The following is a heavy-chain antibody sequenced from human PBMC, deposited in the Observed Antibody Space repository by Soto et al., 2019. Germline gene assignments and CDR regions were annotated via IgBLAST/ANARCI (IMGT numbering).Heavy chain of an antibody. CDR3: AREKRWLHHDAFDI. CDR1: GFTVSSNY. CDR2: IYSGGST. Sequence: SLRLSCAASGFTVSSNYMSWVRQAPGKGLEWVSVIYSGGSTYYADSVKGRFTISRDNSKNTLYLQMNSLRAEDTAVYYCAREKRWLHHDAFDIWGQGTMVTVSS. V-gene: IGHV3-53*01. J-gene: IGHJ3*02. D-gene: IGHD5-12*01.